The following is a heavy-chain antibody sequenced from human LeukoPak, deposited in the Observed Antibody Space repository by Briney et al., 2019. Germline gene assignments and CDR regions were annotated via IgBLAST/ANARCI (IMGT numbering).Heavy chain of an antibody. V-gene: IGHV3-74*01. Sequence: HTGGSLRLSCVASGFTFRNYWMHWVRQAPGKGLVWVSRISRDGATTHYAGSVKGRFTISRDNAKNMVYLQMDSLSAEDTAVYYCVRLLDIDYWGQGTLVTVSS. CDR2: ISRDGATT. D-gene: IGHD1-1*01. CDR3: VRLLDIDY. CDR1: GFTFRNYW. J-gene: IGHJ4*02.